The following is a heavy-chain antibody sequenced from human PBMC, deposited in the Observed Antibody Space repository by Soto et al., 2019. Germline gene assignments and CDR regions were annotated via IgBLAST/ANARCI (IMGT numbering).Heavy chain of an antibody. J-gene: IGHJ5*02. V-gene: IGHV4-30-2*01. D-gene: IGHD3-10*01. CDR1: GGSISSGGYS. CDR3: ARGSGRLKGGFDP. CDR2: IYHSGST. Sequence: PSETLSLTCAVSGGSISSGGYSWSWIRQPPGKGLEWIGYIYHSGSTYYNPSLKSRVTISVDRSKNQFSLKLSSVTAADTAVYYCARGSGRLKGGFDPWGQGTLVTVSS.